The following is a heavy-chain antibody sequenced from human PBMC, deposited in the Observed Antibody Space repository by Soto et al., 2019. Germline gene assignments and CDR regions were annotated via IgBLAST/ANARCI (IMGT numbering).Heavy chain of an antibody. J-gene: IGHJ4*02. D-gene: IGHD5-18*01. CDR2: ISYDGSNK. Sequence: QVQLVESGGGVVQPGRSLRLSFAASGFTFSSYGMHWVRQAPGKGLEWVAVISYDGSNKYYADSVKGRFTISRDNSKNTLYLQMNSLRAEDTAVYYCAKDLGSYGTRGGNYWGQGTLVTVSS. CDR3: AKDLGSYGTRGGNY. CDR1: GFTFSSYG. V-gene: IGHV3-30*18.